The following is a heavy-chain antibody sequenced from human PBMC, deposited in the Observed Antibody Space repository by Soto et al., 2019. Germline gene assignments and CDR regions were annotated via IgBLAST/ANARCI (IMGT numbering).Heavy chain of an antibody. CDR2: IIPILGIA. D-gene: IGHD3-9*01. J-gene: IGHJ1*01. Sequence: SVKVSCKASGGTFSSYTISWVRQAPGQGLEWMGRIIPILGIANYAQKFQGRVTITADKSTSTAYMELSSLRSEDTAVYYCARGTHSNYDILTGYYTPPPQYFQHWGQGALVTVSS. V-gene: IGHV1-69*02. CDR3: ARGTHSNYDILTGYYTPPPQYFQH. CDR1: GGTFSSYT.